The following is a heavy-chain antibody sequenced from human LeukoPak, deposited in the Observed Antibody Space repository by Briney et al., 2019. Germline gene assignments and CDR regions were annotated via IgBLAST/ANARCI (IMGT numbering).Heavy chain of an antibody. J-gene: IGHJ4*02. V-gene: IGHV3-21*04. CDR3: ARAAPTVWGY. CDR2: ISSSSSYI. Sequence: GGSLRLSCAASGFTFSSYSMNWVRQAPGKGLEWVSFISSSSSYIYYTDSVKGRFTISRDNAKNSLYLQMNSLRAEDTAVYYCARAAPTVWGYWGQGTLVTVSS. CDR1: GFTFSSYS. D-gene: IGHD4-17*01.